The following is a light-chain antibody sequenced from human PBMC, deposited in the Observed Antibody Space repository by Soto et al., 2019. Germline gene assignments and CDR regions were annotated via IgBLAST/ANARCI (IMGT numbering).Light chain of an antibody. Sequence: EIVMTQSPATLSVSPGERATLSFMASQSVGSGLSWYQQKPGQAPRLLIYGASTRATGIPARFSGSGSGTEFTLTISSLQSEDYAVYYCQQYHNWPPYTFGQGTKVDIK. V-gene: IGKV3-15*01. CDR3: QQYHNWPPYT. CDR1: QSVGSG. J-gene: IGKJ2*01. CDR2: GAS.